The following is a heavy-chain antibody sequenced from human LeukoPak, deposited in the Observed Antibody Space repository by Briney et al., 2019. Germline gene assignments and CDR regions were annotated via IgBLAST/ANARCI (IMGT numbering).Heavy chain of an antibody. CDR3: AKLTREVPLDV. J-gene: IGHJ6*04. V-gene: IGHV3-30-3*02. Sequence: HPGRSLRLSCAASGFTFSSYAMHWVRQAPGKGLEWVAVISYDGSNKYYADSVKGRFTISRDNSKNTLYLQMNSLRAEDTAVYYCAKLTREVPLDVWGKGTTVTVSS. CDR2: ISYDGSNK. CDR1: GFTFSSYA. D-gene: IGHD2-2*01.